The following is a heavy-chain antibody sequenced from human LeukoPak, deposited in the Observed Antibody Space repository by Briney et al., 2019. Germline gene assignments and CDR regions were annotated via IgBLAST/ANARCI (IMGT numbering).Heavy chain of an antibody. Sequence: PGGSLRLSCAASGFTFSSYAMSWVRQAPGKGLEWVSAISGSGGSTYYADSVKGRFTISRDNSKNTLYLQMNSLRAGDTAVYYCAKDVPDQLCGGDCLANAFDIWGQGTMVTVSS. CDR3: AKDVPDQLCGGDCLANAFDI. CDR1: GFTFSSYA. D-gene: IGHD2-21*02. J-gene: IGHJ3*02. V-gene: IGHV3-23*01. CDR2: ISGSGGST.